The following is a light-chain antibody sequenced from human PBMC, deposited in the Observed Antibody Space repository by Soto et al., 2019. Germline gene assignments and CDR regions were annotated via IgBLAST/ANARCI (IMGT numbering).Light chain of an antibody. CDR3: QQDNILGT. CDR2: DAS. CDR1: QSISSW. J-gene: IGKJ1*01. Sequence: MDNSASAESRVVGDRGTICSRASQSISSWLAWYQQKPGKAPKLLIYDASSLESGVPSRFSGSGSGTEITLTISGLQPDDFATYYSQQDNILGTFGQGTKVDIK. V-gene: IGKV1-5*01.